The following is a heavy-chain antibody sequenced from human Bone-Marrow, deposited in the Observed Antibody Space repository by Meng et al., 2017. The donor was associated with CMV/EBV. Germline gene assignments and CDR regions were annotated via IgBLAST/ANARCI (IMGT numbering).Heavy chain of an antibody. CDR1: GFTFSGSA. Sequence: LSLTCAASGFTFSGSAMHWVRQASGKGLEWVGRIRSKANSYATAYAASVKGRFTISRDDSKNTAYLQMNSLKTEDTAVYYCTRYGGSGPWGQGTLVTVSS. V-gene: IGHV3-73*01. D-gene: IGHD4-23*01. J-gene: IGHJ5*02. CDR3: TRYGGSGP. CDR2: IRSKANSYAT.